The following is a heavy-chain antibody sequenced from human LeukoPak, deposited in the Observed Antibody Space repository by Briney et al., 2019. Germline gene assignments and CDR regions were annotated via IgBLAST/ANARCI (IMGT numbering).Heavy chain of an antibody. CDR2: IIPIFGTA. CDR3: GRFSNSRLSYYYGMDV. D-gene: IGHD2/OR15-2a*01. J-gene: IGHJ6*02. V-gene: IGHV1-69*05. Sequence: ASVKVSCTASGGTFSSYAISWVRQAPGQGLEWMGGIIPIFGTAHYAQTFQGRITITTDESTSTAYMELSSLGSEDTAVYYCGRFSNSRLSYYYGMDVWGQGTTVTVS. CDR1: GGTFSSYA.